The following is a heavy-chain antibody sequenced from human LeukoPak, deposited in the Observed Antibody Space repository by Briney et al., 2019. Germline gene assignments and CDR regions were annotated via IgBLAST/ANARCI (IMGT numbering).Heavy chain of an antibody. CDR2: INSDGSST. D-gene: IGHD4-17*01. J-gene: IGHJ4*02. CDR3: ARSYYGDYEDF. CDR1: GFTSSTYW. V-gene: IGHV3-74*01. Sequence: GGSLRLSCAASGFTSSTYWIHWVRQAPGKGLMGVSRINSDGSSTSYADSVKGRFTISRDNAKNTVYLHMNSLKVEDTAVYYCARSYYGDYEDFWGQGTLVAVSS.